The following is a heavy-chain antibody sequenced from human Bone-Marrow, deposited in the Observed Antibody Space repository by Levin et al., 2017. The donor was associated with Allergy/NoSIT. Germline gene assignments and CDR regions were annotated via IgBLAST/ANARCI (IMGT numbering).Heavy chain of an antibody. J-gene: IGHJ3*02. CDR1: GFPFNIYS. V-gene: IGHV3-48*02. CDR3: ARSVEGSFDM. CDR2: ITRSRSSI. Sequence: GGSLRLSCAASGFPFNIYSMNWLRQAPGKGLEWIAYITRSRSSIYYADSVKGRFTISRDNAKNSLFLQMNSLGHEDTAVYYGARSVEGSFDMWGQGTRVTVSS.